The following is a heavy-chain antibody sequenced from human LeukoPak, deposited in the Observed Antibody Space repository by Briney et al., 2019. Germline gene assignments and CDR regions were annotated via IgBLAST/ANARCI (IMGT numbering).Heavy chain of an antibody. V-gene: IGHV4-30-2*01. CDR3: ARGYYGSGSFGLDY. J-gene: IGHJ4*02. CDR2: ISHSGRT. D-gene: IGHD3-10*01. CDR1: GGSISHDGYS. Sequence: SQTLSLTCDVSGGSISHDGYSWSWIRQPPGKGLEWIGHISHSGRTSYNPSLKSRVTTSLDRSKNQFSLKLTAVTAADTAMYYCARGYYGSGSFGLDYWGQGTLVIVSS.